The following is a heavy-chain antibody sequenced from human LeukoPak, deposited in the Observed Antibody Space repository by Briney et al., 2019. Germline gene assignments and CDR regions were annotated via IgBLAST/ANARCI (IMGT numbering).Heavy chain of an antibody. CDR3: ARVLIRGYSHPAEYNWFDP. Sequence: SETLSLTCTVSGGSISSYYWSWIRQPPGKGLEWIGYIYYSGSTNYNPSLKSRVTISVDTSKNQFSLKLSSVTAADTAVYYCARVLIRGYSHPAEYNWFDPWGQGTLVTVSS. D-gene: IGHD5-18*01. J-gene: IGHJ5*02. V-gene: IGHV4-59*01. CDR1: GGSISSYY. CDR2: IYYSGST.